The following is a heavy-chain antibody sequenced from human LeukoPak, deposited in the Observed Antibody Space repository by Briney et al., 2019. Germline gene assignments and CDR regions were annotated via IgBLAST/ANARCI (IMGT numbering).Heavy chain of an antibody. CDR3: AKDLGYSSGWYFGY. CDR1: GFTFSSYA. CDR2: ISGSGGST. Sequence: GGSLRLSCAASGFTFSSYAMSWVRQAPGKGLEWVSAISGSGGSTYYADSVKGRFTISRDNSKNTLYLQMNSLRAEDTAEYYCAKDLGYSSGWYFGYWGQGTLVTVSS. J-gene: IGHJ4*02. D-gene: IGHD6-19*01. V-gene: IGHV3-23*01.